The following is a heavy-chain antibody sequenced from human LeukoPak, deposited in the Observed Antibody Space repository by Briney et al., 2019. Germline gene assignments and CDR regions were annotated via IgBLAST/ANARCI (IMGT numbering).Heavy chain of an antibody. CDR3: ATSHSGSYSAFDY. CDR2: FDPEDGET. CDR1: GYTLTELS. V-gene: IGHV1-24*01. D-gene: IGHD1-26*01. J-gene: IGHJ4*02. Sequence: ASVKVSCKVSGYTLTELSMHWVRQAPGKGLEWMGGFDPEDGETIYAQKFQGRVTMTENTSTDTAYMELSSLRSEDTAVYYCATSHSGSYSAFDYWGQGTLVTVSS.